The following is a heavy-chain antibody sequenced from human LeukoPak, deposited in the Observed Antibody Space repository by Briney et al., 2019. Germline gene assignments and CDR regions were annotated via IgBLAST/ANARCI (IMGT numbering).Heavy chain of an antibody. V-gene: IGHV4-59*01. CDR1: GGSISSYY. CDR3: AREGRSMDV. J-gene: IGHJ6*04. Sequence: PSETLSLTCTVSGGSISSYYWSWIRQPPGKGLEWIGYIDYSGSTNYNPSLKSRVTISVDTSKNQFSLKLSSVTAADTAVYYCAREGRSMDVWGKGTTVTVSS. CDR2: IDYSGST.